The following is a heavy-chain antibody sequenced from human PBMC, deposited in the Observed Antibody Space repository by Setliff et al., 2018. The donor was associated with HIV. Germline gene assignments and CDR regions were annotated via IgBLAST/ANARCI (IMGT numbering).Heavy chain of an antibody. Sequence: SETLSLTCTVSGGSITSFYWNWIRQPAGRGLEWIGRIYTSGSTNYSPSLKSRVSMSVDTSRNQLSLRLTSVTAADTAVYFCARTFGDLKHYNYYYTIDVWGQGTTVTVSS. CDR2: IYTSGST. D-gene: IGHD3-10*01. J-gene: IGHJ6*02. V-gene: IGHV4-4*07. CDR3: ARTFGDLKHYNYYYTIDV. CDR1: GGSITSFY.